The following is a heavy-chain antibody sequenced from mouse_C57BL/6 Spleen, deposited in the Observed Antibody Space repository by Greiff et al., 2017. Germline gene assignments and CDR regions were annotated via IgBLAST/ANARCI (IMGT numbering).Heavy chain of an antibody. CDR2: INPSTGGT. CDR1: GYSFTGYY. J-gene: IGHJ4*01. V-gene: IGHV1-42*01. Sequence: VQLKQSGPELVKPGASVKISCKASGYSFTGYYMNWVKQSPEKSLEWIGEINPSTGGTTYNQKFKAKATLTVDKSSSTAYMQLKSLTSEDSAVYYCASKDLDYAMDYWGQGTSVTGSS. CDR3: ASKDLDYAMDY.